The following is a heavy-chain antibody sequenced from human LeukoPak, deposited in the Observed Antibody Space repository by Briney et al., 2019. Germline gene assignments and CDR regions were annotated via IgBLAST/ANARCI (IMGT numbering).Heavy chain of an antibody. Sequence: PGGSLRLSCTASRFIFSNYWMSWVRQAPGKGLEWVSSISSSSSYIYYADSVKGRFTISRDNAKNSLYLQMNSLRAEDTAVYYCARALYYGSGQPGAFDIWGQGTMVTVSS. CDR3: ARALYYGSGQPGAFDI. CDR2: ISSSSSYI. J-gene: IGHJ3*02. V-gene: IGHV3-21*01. CDR1: RFIFSNYW. D-gene: IGHD3-10*01.